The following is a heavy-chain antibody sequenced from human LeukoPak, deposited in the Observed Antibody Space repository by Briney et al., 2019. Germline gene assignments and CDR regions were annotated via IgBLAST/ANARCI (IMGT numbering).Heavy chain of an antibody. J-gene: IGHJ4*02. CDR2: IKQDGSEK. D-gene: IGHD6-19*01. CDR1: GFTFSSYA. Sequence: GGSLRLSCAASGFTFSSYAMHWVRQAPGKGLEWVANIKQDGSEKYYVDSVKGRFTISRDNAKNSLYLQMNSLRAEDTAVYYCARPTGGYSSGWYQIEYWGQGTLVTVSS. V-gene: IGHV3-7*01. CDR3: ARPTGGYSSGWYQIEY.